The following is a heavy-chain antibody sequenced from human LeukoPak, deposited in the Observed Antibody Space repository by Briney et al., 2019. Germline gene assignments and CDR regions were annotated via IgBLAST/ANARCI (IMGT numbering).Heavy chain of an antibody. CDR1: GGTFSSYA. J-gene: IGHJ4*02. V-gene: IGHV1-69*01. D-gene: IGHD5-18*01. CDR3: ARGGGAMVMVDY. Sequence: RASVKVSCKASGGTFSSYAISWVRQAPGQGLERMGGIIPIFGTANYAQKFQGRVTITADESTSTAYMELSSLRSEDTAVYYCARGGGAMVMVDYWGQGTLVTVSS. CDR2: IIPIFGTA.